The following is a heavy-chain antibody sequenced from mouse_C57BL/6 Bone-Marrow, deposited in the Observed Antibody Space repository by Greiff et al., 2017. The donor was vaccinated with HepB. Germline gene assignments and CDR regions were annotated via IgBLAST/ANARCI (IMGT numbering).Heavy chain of an antibody. D-gene: IGHD1-1*01. Sequence: EVKVEESGGGLVKPGGSLKLSCAASGSTFSSYAMSWVRQTPEKRLEWVATISDGGSYTYYPDNVKGRFTISRDNAKNNLYLQMSHLKSEDTAMYYCARAAYGSSYRWYFDVWGTGTTVTVSS. CDR3: ARAAYGSSYRWYFDV. V-gene: IGHV5-4*03. CDR1: GSTFSSYA. CDR2: ISDGGSYT. J-gene: IGHJ1*03.